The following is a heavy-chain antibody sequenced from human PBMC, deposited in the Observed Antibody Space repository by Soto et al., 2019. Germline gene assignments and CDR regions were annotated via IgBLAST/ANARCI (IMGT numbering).Heavy chain of an antibody. V-gene: IGHV3-23*01. CDR2: VSLSGGDT. D-gene: IGHD3-22*01. J-gene: IGHJ4*02. CDR1: GFTFNKYL. Sequence: EVQLLVSGGDLVQPGGSLRLSCAASGFTFNKYLMTWVRKAPGKGLEWVSAVSLSGGDTWYADSVKGRFTISRDNSRNTLYLQMNSLRAEDTAVYYCGKNFSYYFDWGQGTLVTVSS. CDR3: GKNFSYYFD.